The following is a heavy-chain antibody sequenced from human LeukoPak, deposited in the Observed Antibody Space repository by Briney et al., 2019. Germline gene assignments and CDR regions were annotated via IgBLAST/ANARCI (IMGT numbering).Heavy chain of an antibody. V-gene: IGHV3-48*04. J-gene: IGHJ4*02. D-gene: IGHD1-26*01. CDR2: ISSSGNTI. CDR3: ARVGALGSLGY. CDR1: GFTFNSFS. Sequence: GGSLGLSCAASGFTFNSFSMDWVRQVPGKGLEWVSYISSSGNTIYYADSVKGRFTISRDNANNLLYLQMSGLRAEDTAVYYCARVGALGSLGYWGQGILVAVSS.